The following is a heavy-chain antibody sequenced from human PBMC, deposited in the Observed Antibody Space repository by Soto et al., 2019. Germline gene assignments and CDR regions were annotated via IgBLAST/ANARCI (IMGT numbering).Heavy chain of an antibody. CDR1: CYTFTSYG. CDR2: ISSYNGNT. CDR3: ARGGYSSGSLHWFDP. V-gene: IGHV1-18*04. D-gene: IGHD6-19*01. J-gene: IGHJ5*02. Sequence: ASVKVSCKASCYTFTSYGISGVRQAPGQGLEWMGWISSYNGNTNYAPKLQGRVTMTTDTSTSTAYMELRSLISDDTAVYYCARGGYSSGSLHWFDPWGHVALVTASS.